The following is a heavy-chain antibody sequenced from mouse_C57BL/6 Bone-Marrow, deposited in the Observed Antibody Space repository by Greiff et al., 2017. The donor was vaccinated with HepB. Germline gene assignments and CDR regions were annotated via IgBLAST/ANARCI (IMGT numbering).Heavy chain of an antibody. D-gene: IGHD1-2*01. CDR3: ARRTTAFDY. V-gene: IGHV1-18*01. CDR2: INPNNGGT. CDR1: GYTFTDYN. Sequence: EVQLVESGPELVKPGASVKIPCKASGYTFTDYNMDWVKQSHGKSLEWIGDINPNNGGTIYNQKFKGKATLTVDKSSSTAYMELRSLTSEDTAVYYCARRTTAFDYWGQGTTLTVSS. J-gene: IGHJ2*01.